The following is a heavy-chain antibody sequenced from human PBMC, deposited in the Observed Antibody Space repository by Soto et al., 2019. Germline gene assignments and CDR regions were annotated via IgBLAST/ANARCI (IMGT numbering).Heavy chain of an antibody. CDR1: GFTFDDYT. J-gene: IGHJ6*02. Sequence: GGSLRLSCAASGFTFDDYTMHWVRQAPGKGLEWVSLISWDGGSTYYADSVKGRFTISRDNSKNSLYLQMNSLRTEDTALYYCAKEGGGWLQFLGLLASYGMDVWGQGTTVTVSS. D-gene: IGHD5-12*01. V-gene: IGHV3-43*01. CDR2: ISWDGGST. CDR3: AKEGGGWLQFLGLLASYGMDV.